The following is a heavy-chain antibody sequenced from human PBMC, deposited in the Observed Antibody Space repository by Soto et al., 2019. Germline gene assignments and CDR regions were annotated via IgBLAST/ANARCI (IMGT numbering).Heavy chain of an antibody. CDR3: VVAAQLYYFDY. CDR2: ISAYKGDT. CDR1: GYTFTSYG. J-gene: IGHJ4*02. V-gene: IGHV1-18*01. Sequence: QVQLVQSGAEVKKPGASVKVSCKASGYTFTSYGISWVRQAPGQGLEWMGWISAYKGDTNYAQKLQGRGTMTTDTAKSTAYMEMSSLRSDDTAVYYCVVAAQLYYFDYWGQGTLVT. D-gene: IGHD2-15*01.